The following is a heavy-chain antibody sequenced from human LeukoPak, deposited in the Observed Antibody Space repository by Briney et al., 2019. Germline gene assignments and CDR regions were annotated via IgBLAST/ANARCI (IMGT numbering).Heavy chain of an antibody. D-gene: IGHD5-18*01. V-gene: IGHV4-4*07. J-gene: IGHJ6*02. CDR3: ARDDTAMGFGGYYYYGMDV. CDR2: IYTSGST. Sequence: SETLSLTCTVSGASISGYYWSWIRQPAGKGLEWIGRIYTSGSTNYNPSLKSRVTMSVDTSKNQFSLKLSSVTAADTAVYYCARDDTAMGFGGYYYYGMDVWGQGTTVTVSS. CDR1: GASISGYY.